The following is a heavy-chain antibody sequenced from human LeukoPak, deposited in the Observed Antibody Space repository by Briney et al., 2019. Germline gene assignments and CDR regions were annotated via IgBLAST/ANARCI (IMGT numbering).Heavy chain of an antibody. CDR2: ISSSSSYI. CDR1: GFTFSSYS. CDR3: ARSVATPGRSYYYGMDV. Sequence: GGFLRLSCAASGFTFSSYSMNWVRQAPGKGLEWVSSISSSSSYIYYADSVKGRFTISRDNAKNSLYLQMNSLRAEDTAVYYCARSVATPGRSYYYGMDVWGKGTTVTVSS. V-gene: IGHV3-21*01. D-gene: IGHD2-15*01. J-gene: IGHJ6*04.